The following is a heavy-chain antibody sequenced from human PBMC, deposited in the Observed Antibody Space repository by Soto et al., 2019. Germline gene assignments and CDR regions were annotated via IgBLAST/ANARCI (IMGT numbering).Heavy chain of an antibody. CDR1: GFTFSSYS. Sequence: EVQLVESGGGLVKPGGSLRLSCAASGFTFSSYSMNWVLQAPGKGLEWVSSISSSSSYIYYADSVKGRFTISRDNAKNSLYLQMNSLRAEDTAVYYCAIPFDFWSGYWIPNFDYWGQGTLVTVSS. CDR2: ISSSSSYI. D-gene: IGHD3-3*01. J-gene: IGHJ4*02. V-gene: IGHV3-21*01. CDR3: AIPFDFWSGYWIPNFDY.